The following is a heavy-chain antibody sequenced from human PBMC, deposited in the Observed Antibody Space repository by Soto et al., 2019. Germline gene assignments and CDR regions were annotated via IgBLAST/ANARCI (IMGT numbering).Heavy chain of an antibody. CDR3: ARGLMDNWNPFPLFPFDY. CDR1: GFTFSSYG. V-gene: IGHV3-30*03. D-gene: IGHD1-20*01. Sequence: GGSLRLSCAASGFTFSSYGMHWVRQAPGKGLEWVAVISYDGSNKYYADSVKGRFTISRDNSKNTLYLQMNSLRAEDTAVYYCARGLMDNWNPFPLFPFDYWGQGTLVTVSS. J-gene: IGHJ4*02. CDR2: ISYDGSNK.